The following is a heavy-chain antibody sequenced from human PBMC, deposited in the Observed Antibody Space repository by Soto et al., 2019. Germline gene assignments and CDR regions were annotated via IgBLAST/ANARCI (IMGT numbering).Heavy chain of an antibody. Sequence: ETLSLTCGVSGGTIRSPDWWTWVRQRPGKGLEWIVEIFQSGSTNYTPSLDSRVTISVDKSKNQFSLTLTSVTAADTAVYFCARGRGRYSSGWSWFDPWGQGILVTVSS. CDR1: GGTIRSPDW. V-gene: IGHV4-4*01. CDR2: IFQSGST. CDR3: ARGRGRYSSGWSWFDP. J-gene: IGHJ5*02. D-gene: IGHD6-19*01.